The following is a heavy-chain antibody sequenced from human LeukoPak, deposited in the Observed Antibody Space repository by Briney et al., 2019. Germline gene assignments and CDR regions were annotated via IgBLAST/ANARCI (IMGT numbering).Heavy chain of an antibody. D-gene: IGHD5-18*01. CDR3: ARRYRSGYVDY. Sequence: SETLSLTCTVSGGSISSYYWGWIRQPPGKGLEWIGSLYYSGSTYYNPSLKSRVTILVDTSKNHFSLNLSSVTAADTAVYFCARRYRSGYVDYWGQGALVTVSS. V-gene: IGHV4-39*02. CDR1: GGSISSYY. J-gene: IGHJ4*02. CDR2: LYYSGST.